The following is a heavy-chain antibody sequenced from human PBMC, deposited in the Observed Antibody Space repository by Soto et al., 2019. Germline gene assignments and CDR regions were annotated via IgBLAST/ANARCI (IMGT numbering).Heavy chain of an antibody. J-gene: IGHJ4*02. CDR3: ARDGIAARGAFEY. D-gene: IGHD6-6*01. CDR2: IIPILGIA. Sequence: QVQLVQSGAEVKKPGPSVKVSCKASGGTFSSYTISWVRQAPGQGLEWMGRIIPILGIANYAPKFQGTVTITADKSTRTAYMELSRLRSEDTAVYYCARDGIAARGAFEYWGQGTLVTVSS. V-gene: IGHV1-69*08. CDR1: GGTFSSYT.